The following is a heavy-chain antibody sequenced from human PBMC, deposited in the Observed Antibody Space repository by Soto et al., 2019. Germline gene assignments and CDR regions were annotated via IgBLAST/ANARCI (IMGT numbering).Heavy chain of an antibody. CDR1: GFTVSSNY. D-gene: IGHD3-22*01. Sequence: EVQLVETGGGLIQPGGSLRLSCAASGFTVSSNYMSWVRQAPGKGLEWVSVIYSGGSTYYADSVKGRFTISRDNSKNTLYLQMNSLRAEDTAVYYCARMSDYDDSSGLSGWGQGTLVTVSS. V-gene: IGHV3-53*02. CDR3: ARMSDYDDSSGLSG. J-gene: IGHJ4*02. CDR2: IYSGGST.